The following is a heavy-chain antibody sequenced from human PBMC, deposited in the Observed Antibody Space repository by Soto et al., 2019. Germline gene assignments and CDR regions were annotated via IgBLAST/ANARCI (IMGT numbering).Heavy chain of an antibody. CDR2: INSYNGDT. Sequence: QVQLVQSGGEEKKPGASVKVSCKASGYDFIGHGISWVRQARGQGLEWMGWINSYNGDTKYARKYQDRITLTKDKSTRTVYRSLTSLRSDDTAVYYCARAQWLRVPAVVGDKFDYWGQGTLVTVSS. V-gene: IGHV1-18*04. CDR3: ARAQWLRVPAVVGDKFDY. CDR1: GYDFIGHG. J-gene: IGHJ4*02. D-gene: IGHD6-19*01.